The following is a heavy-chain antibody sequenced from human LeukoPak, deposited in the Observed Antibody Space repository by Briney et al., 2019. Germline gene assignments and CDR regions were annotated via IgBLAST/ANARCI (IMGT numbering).Heavy chain of an antibody. Sequence: PSETLSLTCTVSGGSISGYYWGWIRQPPGKGLEWIGSIYHSGTAYYNPSLNSRVTISVDTSKNQFSLKLNSVTAADTAVYYCARVWGYTYGYFDYWGQGTLVTVSS. CDR1: GGSISGYY. CDR2: IYHSGTA. V-gene: IGHV4-38-2*02. J-gene: IGHJ4*02. CDR3: ARVWGYTYGYFDY. D-gene: IGHD5-18*01.